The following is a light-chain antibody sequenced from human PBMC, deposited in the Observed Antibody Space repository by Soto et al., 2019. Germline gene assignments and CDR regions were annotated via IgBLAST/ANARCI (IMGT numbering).Light chain of an antibody. J-gene: IGKJ1*01. CDR1: QSISSW. Sequence: DFQMTQSPSTLTASVGDRFTPTGRPSQSISSWLALYQQKPGKAPKLLIYKASSLESGVPSRFSGSGSGTEFTLTITSLQPDDFATYYCQYYYADVWTFGQGT. CDR3: QYYYADVWT. V-gene: IGKV1-5*03. CDR2: KAS.